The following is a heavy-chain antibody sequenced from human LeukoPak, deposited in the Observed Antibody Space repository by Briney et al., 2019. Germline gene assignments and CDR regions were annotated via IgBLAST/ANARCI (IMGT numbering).Heavy chain of an antibody. J-gene: IGHJ6*02. Sequence: ASVKVSCKASGYTFTSYYMHWIRQAPGQGLEWMINPSGGGTSYAQKFQGRVTMTGDTSTSTVYMELSSLTSDDTAVYYCARDGEPAVPGGAYFYGMDVWGQGTTVTVSS. CDR1: GYTFTSYY. V-gene: IGHV1-46*01. D-gene: IGHD6-19*01. CDR2: NPSGGGT. CDR3: ARDGEPAVPGGAYFYGMDV.